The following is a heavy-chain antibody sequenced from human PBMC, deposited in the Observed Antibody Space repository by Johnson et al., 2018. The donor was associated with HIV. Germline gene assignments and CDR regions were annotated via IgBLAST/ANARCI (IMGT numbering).Heavy chain of an antibody. J-gene: IGHJ3*02. CDR2: ISGSGGST. CDR1: GFTFSSYA. Sequence: VQLVESGGGLVQPGGSLRLSCVVSGFTFSSYAMHWVRQAPGKGLEWVAVISGSGGSTYYADSVKGRFTISRDNSKNTLYLQMNSLRAEDTAVYYCAKTQWELLGVGAFDIWGQGTMVTVSS. D-gene: IGHD1-26*01. V-gene: IGHV3-23*04. CDR3: AKTQWELLGVGAFDI.